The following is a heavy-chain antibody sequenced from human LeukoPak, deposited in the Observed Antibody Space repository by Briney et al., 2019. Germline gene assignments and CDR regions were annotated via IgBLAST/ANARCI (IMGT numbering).Heavy chain of an antibody. J-gene: IGHJ4*02. CDR3: AFPYYFDY. V-gene: IGHV3-23*01. CDR1: GFTFRYYA. CDR2: ISNNGDST. Sequence: GGSLRLSCAASGFTFRYYAMNWVRQAPGKGLEWVSEISNNGDSTYYADSVKGRFTISRDNSQNTLYLQLNSLSVEDTAVYYCAFPYYFDYWGQGTLVTVSS. D-gene: IGHD2-21*01.